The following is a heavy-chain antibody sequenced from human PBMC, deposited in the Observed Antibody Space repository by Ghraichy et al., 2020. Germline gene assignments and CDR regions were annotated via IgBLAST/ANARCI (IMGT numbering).Heavy chain of an antibody. CDR3: AKDQCGG. CDR2: IRYDGGDD. Sequence: GGSLRLSCAASGFTFSHYGMHWVRQAPGKGLEWVAFIRYDGGDDFYTDSVKGRFTISRDNSKNTLYLQMNSLRVEDTAVYYCAKDQCGGWGQGTLVIVSS. J-gene: IGHJ4*02. CDR1: GFTFSHYG. D-gene: IGHD3-16*01. V-gene: IGHV3-30*02.